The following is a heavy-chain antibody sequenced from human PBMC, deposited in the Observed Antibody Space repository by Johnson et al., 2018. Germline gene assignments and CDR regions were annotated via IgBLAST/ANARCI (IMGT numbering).Heavy chain of an antibody. V-gene: IGHV3-9*01. D-gene: IGHD3-3*01. CDR3: TKPPVGWLGEGAEYFQH. J-gene: IGHJ1*01. CDR2: INWNSGSI. Sequence: VQLVESGGGLVQPGRSLRLSCAASGFTFDDYAMHWVRQAPGKGLEWVSGINWNSGSIGYADSVKGRFTISRDNAKNSLYRQMNSLRAEDTALYYCTKPPVGWLGEGAEYFQHWGQGTLVTVSS. CDR1: GFTFDDYA.